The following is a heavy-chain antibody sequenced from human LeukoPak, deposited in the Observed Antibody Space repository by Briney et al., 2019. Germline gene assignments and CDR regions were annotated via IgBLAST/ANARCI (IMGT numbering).Heavy chain of an antibody. J-gene: IGHJ6*04. Sequence: PSETLSLTCTVSGGSISSYYWSWIRQPPGKGLEWIGYIYYSGSTNYNPSLKSRVTISVDTSKNQFSLKLSSVTAADTAVYYCARALRPSSGDYVWGSYRYRAVYYGMDVWGKGTTVTVSS. V-gene: IGHV4-59*01. D-gene: IGHD3-16*02. CDR1: GGSISSYY. CDR3: ARALRPSSGDYVWGSYRYRAVYYGMDV. CDR2: IYYSGST.